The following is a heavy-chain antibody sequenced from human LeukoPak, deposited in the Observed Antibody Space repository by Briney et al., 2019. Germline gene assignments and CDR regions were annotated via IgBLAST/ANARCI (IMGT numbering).Heavy chain of an antibody. Sequence: ASVKVSCKASGYTFTSYGISCVRQAPGQGLEWMGWISAYNGNTNYAQKLQGRVTMTTDTSTSTAYMELSSLRSEDTAVYYCAARITIFGVVTNFDYWGQGTLVTVSS. J-gene: IGHJ4*02. CDR3: AARITIFGVVTNFDY. D-gene: IGHD3-3*01. V-gene: IGHV1-18*01. CDR1: GYTFTSYG. CDR2: ISAYNGNT.